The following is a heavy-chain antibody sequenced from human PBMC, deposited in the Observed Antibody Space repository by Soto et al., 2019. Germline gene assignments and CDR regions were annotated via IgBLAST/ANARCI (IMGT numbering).Heavy chain of an antibody. V-gene: IGHV5-51*01. CDR3: ARHRGYSSSWYYYYYGMDF. CDR1: GYSFTSYW. J-gene: IGHJ6*02. CDR2: IYPGDSDT. Sequence: GESLKISCKGSGYSFTSYWIGWVRQMPGKGLEWMGIIYPGDSDTRYSPSFQGQVTISADKSISTAYLQWGSLKASDTAMYYCARHRGYSSSWYYYYYGMDFSGQGTTVTVSS. D-gene: IGHD6-13*01.